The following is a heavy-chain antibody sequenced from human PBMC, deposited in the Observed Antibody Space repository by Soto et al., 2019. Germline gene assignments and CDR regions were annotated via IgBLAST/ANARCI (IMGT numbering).Heavy chain of an antibody. Sequence: PSETLSLTCTVSDGSISSYYWSWIRQPPGKGLEWIGYIYYSGSTNYNPSLKSRVTISVDTSKNQFSLKLSSVTAADTAVYYCARDRVVAATPGWFDPWGQGTLVTVS. CDR1: DGSISSYY. V-gene: IGHV4-59*01. D-gene: IGHD2-15*01. CDR3: ARDRVVAATPGWFDP. CDR2: IYYSGST. J-gene: IGHJ5*02.